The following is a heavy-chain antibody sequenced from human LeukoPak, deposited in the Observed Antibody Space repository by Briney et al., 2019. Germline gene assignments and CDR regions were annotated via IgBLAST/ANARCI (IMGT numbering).Heavy chain of an antibody. CDR2: IGAYDGNT. CDR3: ARERGQLVPQPLDY. CDR1: GYTFKTDG. J-gene: IGHJ4*02. D-gene: IGHD6-13*01. V-gene: IGHV1-18*01. Sequence: ASVKVSCKASGYTFKTDGVSWVRQAPGQGLEWMGWIGAYDGNTKYAEKLQDRVTMTIEKSTGTAYLELRSLRSDDTAVYYCARERGQLVPQPLDYWGQGTLVTVSS.